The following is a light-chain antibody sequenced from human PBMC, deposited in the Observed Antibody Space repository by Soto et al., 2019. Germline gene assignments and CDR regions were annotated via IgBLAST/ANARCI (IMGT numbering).Light chain of an antibody. CDR3: QQSHGIPYT. CDR1: QTISTY. V-gene: IGKV1-39*01. Sequence: DIQMTQSPSSLSASVGDRVTITCRASQTISTYLNWYQQKPGEAPKLLIYAASKLQSGVPSRFSGSGPGADFPLTISSLQPEDFATYYCQQSHGIPYTFGQGTKLENK. J-gene: IGKJ2*01. CDR2: AAS.